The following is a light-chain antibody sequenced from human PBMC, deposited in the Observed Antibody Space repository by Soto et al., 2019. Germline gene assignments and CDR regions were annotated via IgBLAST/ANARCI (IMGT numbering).Light chain of an antibody. Sequence: QSALTQPASVSGSPGQSITISCTGTDSDVGAYNYVSWYQQHPGKAPKVIIYEVSIRPSGVSNRFSGSKSGNTASLTISGLQAEDEADYYCNSYTSSSTVLFCGGTKLTVL. J-gene: IGLJ2*01. CDR3: NSYTSSSTVL. CDR1: DSDVGAYNY. V-gene: IGLV2-14*01. CDR2: EVS.